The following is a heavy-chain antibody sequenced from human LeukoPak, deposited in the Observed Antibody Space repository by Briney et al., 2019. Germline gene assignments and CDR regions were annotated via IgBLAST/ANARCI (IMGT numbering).Heavy chain of an antibody. CDR2: IYYSGST. CDR1: GGSISSYY. V-gene: IGHV4-59*01. D-gene: IGHD5-24*01. Sequence: SGTLSLTCTVSGGSISSYYWSWIRQPPGKGLEWIGYIYYSGSTNYNPSLKSRVTISVDTSKNQFSLKLSSVTAADTAVYYCARELPQLQLEESGAFDIWGQGTMVTVSS. CDR3: ARELPQLQLEESGAFDI. J-gene: IGHJ3*02.